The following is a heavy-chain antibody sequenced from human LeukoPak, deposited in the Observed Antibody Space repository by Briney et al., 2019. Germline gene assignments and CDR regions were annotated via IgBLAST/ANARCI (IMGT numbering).Heavy chain of an antibody. CDR3: ARAYFDNSGYYVGY. J-gene: IGHJ4*02. V-gene: IGHV3-74*01. D-gene: IGHD3-22*01. CDR1: GFPFRSYW. CDR2: INSDGSSR. Sequence: GGSLRLSCEASGFPFRSYWMHWVRQPPGKGMVWVSSINSDGSSRSYADSVKGRFTISRDNAKNTLYLQMNSLRVEDTAVYYCARAYFDNSGYYVGYWGQGSLVTVSA.